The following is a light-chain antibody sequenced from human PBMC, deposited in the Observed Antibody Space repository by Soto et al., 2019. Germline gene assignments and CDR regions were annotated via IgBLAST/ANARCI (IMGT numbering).Light chain of an antibody. V-gene: IGKV3-15*01. J-gene: IGKJ4*01. CDR1: RSVRSN. CDR2: GAS. Sequence: EILMTQSPATLSVSPGERATLSCRASRSVRSNFAWYQQKPGQAPRLLIYGASTRATGIPARFSGSGSGTEFTLTISSLQSEDFAVYYCQQFEDWPLTFGGGTKVDIK. CDR3: QQFEDWPLT.